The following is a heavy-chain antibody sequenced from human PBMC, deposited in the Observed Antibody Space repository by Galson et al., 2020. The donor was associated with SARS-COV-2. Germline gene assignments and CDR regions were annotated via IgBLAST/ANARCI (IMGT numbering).Heavy chain of an antibody. CDR2: MYPSESRI. J-gene: IGHJ4*02. Sequence: GESLKISCKGSGYSFGDYWIGWVRQMPGEGLEWMGIMYPSESRIRYSPSFQGQITLSADRTINTAYLQWRSLRASDTAMYYCTRRQTYNGGNFPYWGQGTLVTVSS. CDR3: TRRQTYNGGNFPY. D-gene: IGHD2-21*02. V-gene: IGHV5-51*01. CDR1: GYSFGDYW.